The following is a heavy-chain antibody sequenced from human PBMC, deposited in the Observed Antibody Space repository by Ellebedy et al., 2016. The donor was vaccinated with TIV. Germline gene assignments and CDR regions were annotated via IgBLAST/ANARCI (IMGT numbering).Heavy chain of an antibody. D-gene: IGHD2-15*01. Sequence: GESLKISCSASGFTFSTYAIHWVRQAPGKGLQYVSAITNDGDTTYYADSVKDRFTISRDNSKNMQFLQMSSLRAEDTAVYYCVRNFCSGGSCRYDYWGQGAQVTVSS. CDR1: GFTFSTYA. CDR3: VRNFCSGGSCRYDY. J-gene: IGHJ4*02. V-gene: IGHV3-64D*06. CDR2: ITNDGDTT.